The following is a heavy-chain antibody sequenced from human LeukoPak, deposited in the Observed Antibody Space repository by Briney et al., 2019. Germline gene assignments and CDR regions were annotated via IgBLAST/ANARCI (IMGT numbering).Heavy chain of an antibody. J-gene: IGHJ4*02. Sequence: PSETLSLTCTVSGGSISSYYWGWIRQPPGKGLEWTGYIYYSGSTNYNPSLKSRVTISVDTSKNQFSLKLSSVTAADTAVYYCARLGAPGGGSYYFDYWGQGTLVTVSS. V-gene: IGHV4-59*01. CDR3: ARLGAPGGGSYYFDY. CDR1: GGSISSYY. D-gene: IGHD2-15*01. CDR2: IYYSGST.